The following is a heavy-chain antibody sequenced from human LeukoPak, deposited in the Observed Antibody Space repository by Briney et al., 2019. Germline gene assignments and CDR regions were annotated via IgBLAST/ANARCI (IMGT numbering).Heavy chain of an antibody. Sequence: PGGSLRLSCAASGFTFTTYWMGWARQAPGKGLEWVANIKQDGSEQYYVDSVKGRFTISRDNAKNSLSLQMNSLRAEDTAVYYCARPLMYYYGSETYFWFDPWGQGTLVTVSS. CDR3: ARPLMYYYGSETYFWFDP. J-gene: IGHJ5*02. CDR1: GFTFTTYW. D-gene: IGHD3-10*01. V-gene: IGHV3-7*01. CDR2: IKQDGSEQ.